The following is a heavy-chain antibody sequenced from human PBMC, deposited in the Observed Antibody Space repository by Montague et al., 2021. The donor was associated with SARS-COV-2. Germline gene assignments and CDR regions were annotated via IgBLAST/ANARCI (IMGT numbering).Heavy chain of an antibody. D-gene: IGHD5-12*01. CDR3: ARVEFDGGYDSVPLDV. V-gene: IGHV4-31*03. Sequence: TLSLTCTVSGGSISSGGYYWSWIRQHPGKGLEWIGYIYYSGSTYYNPSLKSRVTISVDTSKNQFSLKLSSVTAADTAVYYCARVEFDGGYDSVPLDVWGQGTTVPV. J-gene: IGHJ6*02. CDR2: IYYSGST. CDR1: GGSISSGGYY.